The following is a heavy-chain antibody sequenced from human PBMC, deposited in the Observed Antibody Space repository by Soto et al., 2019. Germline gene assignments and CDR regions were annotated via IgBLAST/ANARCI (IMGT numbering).Heavy chain of an antibody. D-gene: IGHD4-17*01. CDR1: GGSISSGSHY. CDR3: ARSDYGDYFMDH. CDR2: TYYSGST. Sequence: SETLSLTCTVSGGSISSGSHYWNWIRQHPGKGLEWIGYTYYSGSTYYNPSLHSRVIMSVDTSKNQFSLRLSSVTAADTAVYYCARSDYGDYFMDHWGQGTLVTVSS. J-gene: IGHJ4*02. V-gene: IGHV4-31*03.